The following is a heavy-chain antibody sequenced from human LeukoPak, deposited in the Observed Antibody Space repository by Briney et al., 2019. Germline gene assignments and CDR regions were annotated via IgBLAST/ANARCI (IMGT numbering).Heavy chain of an antibody. V-gene: IGHV3-9*01. J-gene: IGHJ4*02. CDR2: ISWNSGTI. D-gene: IGHD2-15*01. CDR3: AKVTPGRSVYFDY. Sequence: GGSLRLSCAASGFTFDDYAMHWVRQAPGKGLEWVSGISWNSGTIGYADSVKGRFTISRGNAKNSLYLQMNSLRAEDTALYYCAKVTPGRSVYFDYWGQGTLVTVSS. CDR1: GFTFDDYA.